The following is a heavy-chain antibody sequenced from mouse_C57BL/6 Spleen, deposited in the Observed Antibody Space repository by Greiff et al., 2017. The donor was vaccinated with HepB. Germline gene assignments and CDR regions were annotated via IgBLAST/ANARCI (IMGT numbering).Heavy chain of an antibody. CDR2: IYPRSGNT. V-gene: IGHV1-81*01. Sequence: VQLQQSGAELARPGASVKLSCKASGYTFTSYGISWVKQSTGQGLEWIGEIYPRSGNTYYNEKFKGKATLTADKSSSTAYMELRSLTSEDSAVYFCARRDFNYYGSSYSLAYWGQGTLVTVSA. CDR1: GYTFTSYG. J-gene: IGHJ3*01. CDR3: ARRDFNYYGSSYSLAY. D-gene: IGHD1-1*01.